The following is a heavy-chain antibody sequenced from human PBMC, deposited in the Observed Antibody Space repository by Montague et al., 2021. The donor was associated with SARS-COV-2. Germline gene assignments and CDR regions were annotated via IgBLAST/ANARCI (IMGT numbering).Heavy chain of an antibody. D-gene: IGHD4-17*01. Sequence: PALVKPTQTLTLTCTFSGFSLSTSGMCVSWIRQPPGKALEWLARIDWDXYKYYSTSLKTRLTISKDTSKNQVVLTMTNMDPVDTATYYCARIQATVNAFDIWGQGTMVTVSS. J-gene: IGHJ3*02. V-gene: IGHV2-70*11. CDR1: GFSLSTSGMC. CDR3: ARIQATVNAFDI. CDR2: IDWDXYK.